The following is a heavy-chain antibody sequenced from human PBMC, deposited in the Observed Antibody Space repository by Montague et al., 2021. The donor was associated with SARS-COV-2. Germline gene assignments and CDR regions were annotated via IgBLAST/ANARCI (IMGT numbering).Heavy chain of an antibody. CDR1: GFGFFNFD. J-gene: IGHJ4*02. CDR3: ATNKYCTLHDCLRGRHYFDH. CDR2: ISSSGATI. Sequence: SLRLSCAASGFGFFNFDMAWVRQAPGRGLEWISDISSSGATILYADSLKGRFTISRDNIQKSLYLQMNSLRAEDTAVYYCATNKYCTLHDCLRGRHYFDHWGQGTLVTVSS. D-gene: IGHD2-8*01. V-gene: IGHV3-48*03.